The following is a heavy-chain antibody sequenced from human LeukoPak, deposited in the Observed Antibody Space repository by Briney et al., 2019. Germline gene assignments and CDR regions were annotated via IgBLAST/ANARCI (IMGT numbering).Heavy chain of an antibody. Sequence: SVTVSCTASGGTFSSYAISWVRQAPGQGLEWMGGIIPIFGTANYAQKFQGRVTITADESTSTAYMELSSLRSEDTAVYYCARGRYSSSWYVRFDPWGQGTLVTVSS. CDR2: IIPIFGTA. V-gene: IGHV1-69*13. CDR3: ARGRYSSSWYVRFDP. CDR1: GGTFSSYA. D-gene: IGHD6-13*01. J-gene: IGHJ5*02.